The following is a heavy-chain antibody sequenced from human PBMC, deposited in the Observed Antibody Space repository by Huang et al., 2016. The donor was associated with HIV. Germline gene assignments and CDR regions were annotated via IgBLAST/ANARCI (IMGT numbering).Heavy chain of an antibody. CDR3: ARASGRIQLPGGYFDL. CDR2: IIPILGTT. Sequence: QVQLVQSAAEVKKPGSSVKVSCEASVGTFSSYAISWVRQAPGQGLEWMGGIIPILGTTNYTQKFQGRVTITADESSSTAYMELRSLRSEDTAVYYCARASGRIQLPGGYFDLWGRGTLVTVSS. V-gene: IGHV1-69*01. D-gene: IGHD1-1*01. J-gene: IGHJ2*01. CDR1: VGTFSSYA.